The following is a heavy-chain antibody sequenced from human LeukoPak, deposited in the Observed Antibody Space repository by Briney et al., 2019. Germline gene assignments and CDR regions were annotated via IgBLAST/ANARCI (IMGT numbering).Heavy chain of an antibody. CDR2: IWYDGSNK. V-gene: IGHV3-33*01. Sequence: SLRLSCAASGFTFSSYGMHWVRQAPGKGLEWVAVIWYDGSNKYYADSVKGRFTISRDNSKNTLYLQMNSLRAEDTAVYYCARDLQVVVAANYYYYGMDVWGQGTTVTVSS. D-gene: IGHD2-15*01. J-gene: IGHJ6*02. CDR3: ARDLQVVVAANYYYYGMDV. CDR1: GFTFSSYG.